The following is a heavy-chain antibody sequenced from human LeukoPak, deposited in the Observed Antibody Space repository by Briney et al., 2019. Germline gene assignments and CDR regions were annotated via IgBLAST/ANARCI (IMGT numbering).Heavy chain of an antibody. CDR2: ITDSYNT. D-gene: IGHD6-19*01. V-gene: IGHV3-23*01. J-gene: IGHJ5*02. CDR3: VKGACSSGCSGNH. CDR1: GIAFSDSA. Sequence: GGPLRLSCAASGIAFSDSAMYWGRQAPGKGLECVSVITDSYNTYYGDSVKGRFTVSRDNSRKTLFLQMNSLRVDDTALYYCVKGACSSGCSGNHWGQGTRVIVSS.